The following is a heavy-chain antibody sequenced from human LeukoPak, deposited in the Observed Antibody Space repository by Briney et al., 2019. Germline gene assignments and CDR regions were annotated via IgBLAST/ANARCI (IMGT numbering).Heavy chain of an antibody. CDR3: AKDINYYDSSGSDY. Sequence: TGGPLRLSCAASGFTFSSYGMHWVRQAPGKGLEWVAFIRYDGSNKYYADSVKGRFTISRDNSKNTLYLQMNSLRAEDTAVYYCAKDINYYDSSGSDYWGQGTLVTVSS. V-gene: IGHV3-30*02. J-gene: IGHJ4*02. CDR1: GFTFSSYG. D-gene: IGHD3-22*01. CDR2: IRYDGSNK.